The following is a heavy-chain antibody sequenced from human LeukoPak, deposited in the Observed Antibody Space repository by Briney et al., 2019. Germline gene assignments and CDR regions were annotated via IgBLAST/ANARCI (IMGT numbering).Heavy chain of an antibody. Sequence: PSETLSLTCAVYGGSFSGYYWTWIRQTPEKGLEWIGEMNPSGSTNYNPSLKSRVTISVDTSKNQFSLELSSVTAADTAVYYCARGIIVVVPAAENWFDPWGQGTLVTVSS. V-gene: IGHV4-34*01. D-gene: IGHD2-2*01. J-gene: IGHJ5*02. CDR3: ARGIIVVVPAAENWFDP. CDR1: GGSFSGYY. CDR2: MNPSGST.